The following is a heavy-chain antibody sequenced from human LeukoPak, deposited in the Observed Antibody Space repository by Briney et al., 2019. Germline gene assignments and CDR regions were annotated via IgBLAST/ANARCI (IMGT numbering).Heavy chain of an antibody. CDR3: ARDLFYDSSGYYFGY. V-gene: IGHV3-11*04. Sequence: GGSLRLSCAASGFTFDDYGMSWIRQAPGKGLEWVSYISSSGSTIYYADSVKGRFTISRDNAKNSLYLQMNSLRAEDTAVYYCARDLFYDSSGYYFGYWGQGTLVTVSS. J-gene: IGHJ4*02. CDR1: GFTFDDYG. D-gene: IGHD3-22*01. CDR2: ISSSGSTI.